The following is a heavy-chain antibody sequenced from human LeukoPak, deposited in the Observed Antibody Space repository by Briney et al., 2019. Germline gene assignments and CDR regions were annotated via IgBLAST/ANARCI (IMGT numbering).Heavy chain of an antibody. J-gene: IGHJ4*02. D-gene: IGHD1-7*01. CDR1: GFTFSSYA. CDR2: MIISGGST. CDR3: ARETKIDY. V-gene: IGHV3-23*01. Sequence: GGSLRLSCEASGFTFSSYAMTWVRQVPGKGLEWVSSMIISGGSTYYADSVKGRFTISRDNSKNTLYLQMNSLRVEDTALYYCARETKIDYWGQGALVTASS.